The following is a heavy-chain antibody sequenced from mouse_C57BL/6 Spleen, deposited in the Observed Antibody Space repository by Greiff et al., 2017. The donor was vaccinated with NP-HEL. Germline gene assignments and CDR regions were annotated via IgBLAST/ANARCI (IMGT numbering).Heavy chain of an antibody. CDR2: IDPETGGT. V-gene: IGHV1-15*01. CDR3: TTYYDGSSRFAY. J-gene: IGHJ3*01. Sequence: VQLQQSGAELVRPGASVTLSCKASGYTFTDYEMHWVKQTPVHGLEWIGAIDPETGGTAYNQKFKGKAILTADKSSSTAYMELRSLTSEDSAVYYCTTYYDGSSRFAYWGQGTLVTVSA. CDR1: GYTFTDYE. D-gene: IGHD1-1*01.